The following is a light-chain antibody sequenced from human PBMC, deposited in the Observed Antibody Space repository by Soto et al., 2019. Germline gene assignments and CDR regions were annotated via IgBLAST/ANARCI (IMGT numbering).Light chain of an antibody. J-gene: IGKJ1*01. V-gene: IGKV4-1*01. CDR3: QQYYSTPPT. Sequence: VMTQSPLSLPVTLGQPASISCRSRRSLLHSNGYNYLDWYLQKPGQSPKLLIYWASTRESGVPDRFSGSGSGTDFTLTISSLQAEDVAVYYCQQYYSTPPTFGQGTKVDI. CDR1: RSLLHSNGYNY. CDR2: WAS.